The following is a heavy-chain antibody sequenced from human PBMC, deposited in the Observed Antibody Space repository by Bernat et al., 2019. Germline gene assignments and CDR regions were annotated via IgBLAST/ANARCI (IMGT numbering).Heavy chain of an antibody. Sequence: EVQLVESGGGLVKPGGSLRLSCAASGFTFSSYSMNWVRQAPGKGLEWVSSISSSSSYIYYADSVKGRFTISRDNAKNSLCLQMNSLRAEDTAVYYCARSPSSYGDSGWGQGTLVTVSS. V-gene: IGHV3-21*01. CDR3: ARSPSSYGDSG. D-gene: IGHD4-17*01. CDR1: GFTFSSYS. CDR2: ISSSSSYI. J-gene: IGHJ4*02.